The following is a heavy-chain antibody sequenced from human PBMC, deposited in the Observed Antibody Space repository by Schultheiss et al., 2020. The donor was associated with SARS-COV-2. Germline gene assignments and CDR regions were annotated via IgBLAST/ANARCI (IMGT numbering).Heavy chain of an antibody. CDR2: INHSGST. J-gene: IGHJ5*02. CDR1: GGSFSGYY. D-gene: IGHD5-18*01. CDR3: ARSLTAMGEFDP. Sequence: SETLSLTCAVYGGSFSGYYWSWIRQPPGKGLEWIGEINHSGSTNYNPSLKSRVTISVDTSKNQFSLKLRSVTAADTAVYYCARSLTAMGEFDPWGQGTLVTVSS. V-gene: IGHV4-34*01.